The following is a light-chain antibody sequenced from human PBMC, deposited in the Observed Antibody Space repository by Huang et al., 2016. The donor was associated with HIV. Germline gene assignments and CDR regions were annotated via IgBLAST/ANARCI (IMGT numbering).Light chain of an antibody. J-gene: IGKJ4*01. Sequence: DIQMTQSPSSLSASVGDRVTITCRASQSIDTSLNWYQQKPGKAPKLLIYAAYMLQSVVPSRFSGSGSGTDFTLTISSLQPEEFATFYCQQSYSTPLTFGGGTKVEIK. V-gene: IGKV1-39*01. CDR1: QSIDTS. CDR2: AAY. CDR3: QQSYSTPLT.